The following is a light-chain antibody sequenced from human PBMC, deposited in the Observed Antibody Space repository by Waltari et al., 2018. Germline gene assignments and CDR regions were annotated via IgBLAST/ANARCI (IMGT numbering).Light chain of an antibody. V-gene: IGLV3-10*01. CDR1: ALPKKY. Sequence: SYELTQPPSVSVSPGQTARITCSGDALPKKYAYWDQQKSGQAPVQVIYEDVKRPAGIPERFSGSSSGTMVTLTISGAQVEDEADYYCYSTDSSGNVQVFGGGTKLTVL. J-gene: IGLJ2*01. CDR2: EDV. CDR3: YSTDSSGNVQV.